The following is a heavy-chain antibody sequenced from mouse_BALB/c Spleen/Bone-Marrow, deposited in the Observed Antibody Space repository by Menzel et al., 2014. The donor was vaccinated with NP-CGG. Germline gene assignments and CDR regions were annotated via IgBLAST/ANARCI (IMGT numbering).Heavy chain of an antibody. D-gene: IGHD2-14*01. J-gene: IGHJ4*01. CDR2: FFPGNGST. CDR1: GYTFRSSC. Sequence: QVQLQQSGAELMKPGASVKISCKATGYTFRSSCIEWVKQRPGHGLEWIGEFFPGNGSTNYNEKFKGKATLTAETSSNTAYMQHSSLTSEDAAVYYCAGSKVLYAMDYWGQGPSVTVSS. CDR3: AGSKVLYAMDY. V-gene: IGHV1-9*01.